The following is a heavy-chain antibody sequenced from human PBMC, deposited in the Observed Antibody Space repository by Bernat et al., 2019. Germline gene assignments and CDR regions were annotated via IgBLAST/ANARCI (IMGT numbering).Heavy chain of an antibody. J-gene: IGHJ4*02. CDR3: GRKGSWAVLGFDY. D-gene: IGHD6-13*01. CDR2: ISSSSSTI. V-gene: IGHV3-48*01. Sequence: EVQLMESGGGLVKPGGSLRLSCAASGFTFSSYSMNWVRQAPGKGLEWVSYISSSSSTIYYADSVKGRFNISRDNAKNSLYLQMNSLRAEETAVYYWGRKGSWAVLGFDYWGQGTLVTVSS. CDR1: GFTFSSYS.